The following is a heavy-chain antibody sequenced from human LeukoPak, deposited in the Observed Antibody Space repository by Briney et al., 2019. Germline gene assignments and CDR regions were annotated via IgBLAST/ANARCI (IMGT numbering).Heavy chain of an antibody. D-gene: IGHD3-16*01. J-gene: IGHJ4*02. CDR2: IYYSGST. V-gene: IGHV4-59*12. CDR1: GGSISSYY. CDR3: ANRGRDY. Sequence: KPSETLSLTCTVSGGSISSYYWSWIRQPPGKGLEWIGYIYYSGSTNYNPSLKSRVTISVDTSKNQFSLKLSSVAAADTAVYYCANRGRDYWGQGTLVTVSS.